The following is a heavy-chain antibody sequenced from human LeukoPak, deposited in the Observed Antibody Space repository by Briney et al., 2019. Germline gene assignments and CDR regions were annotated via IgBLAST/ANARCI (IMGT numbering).Heavy chain of an antibody. CDR1: GYTFTGYY. Sequence: WASVKVSCKASGYTFTGYYMHWVRQAPGQGLEWMGWINPNSGGTNYAQKLQGRVTMTTDTSTSTAYMELRSLRSDDTAVYYCARDTYDFWSGYEMIFDYWGQGTLVTVSS. CDR2: INPNSGGT. J-gene: IGHJ4*02. CDR3: ARDTYDFWSGYEMIFDY. D-gene: IGHD3-3*01. V-gene: IGHV1-2*02.